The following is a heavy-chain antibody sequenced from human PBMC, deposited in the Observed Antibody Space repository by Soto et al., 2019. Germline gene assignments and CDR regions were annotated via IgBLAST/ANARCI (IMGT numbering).Heavy chain of an antibody. CDR2: IIPMFDTP. V-gene: IGHV1-69*01. Sequence: QVQLVQSGAEVKKPGSSMKVSCKTSGGTFSNYYISWVRQAPGQGLEWMGDIIPMFDTPKYAQKFQGRVTITADESTSAAYMELSSLRAEDTAVYYCARGYSTGYFDYWGQGTLITVSS. CDR1: GGTFSNYY. D-gene: IGHD1-20*01. J-gene: IGHJ4*02. CDR3: ARGYSTGYFDY.